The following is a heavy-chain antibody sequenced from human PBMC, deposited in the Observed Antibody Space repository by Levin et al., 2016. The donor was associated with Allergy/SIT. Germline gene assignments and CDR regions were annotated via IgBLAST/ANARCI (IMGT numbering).Heavy chain of an antibody. V-gene: IGHV3-48*03. CDR3: ARRYCSSTSCCLDY. J-gene: IGHJ4*02. CDR2: ISSSGTTL. CDR1: GFTFNSYE. D-gene: IGHD2-2*01. Sequence: GESLKISCVASGFTFNSYEMNWVRQAPGKGLEWVSYISSSGTTLYYADSVKGRFTISRDNAKNSLYLQINSPRAEDTAVYYCARRYCSSTSCCLDYWGQGTLVTVSS.